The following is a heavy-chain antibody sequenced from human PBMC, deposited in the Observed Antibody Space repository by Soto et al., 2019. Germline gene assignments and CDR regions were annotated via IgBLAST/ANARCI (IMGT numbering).Heavy chain of an antibody. CDR3: ARGRPPRDIVVVPAAIPYSYYYGMDV. CDR1: GYTFTSYG. Sequence: ASVKVSCKASGYTFTSYGISWVRQAPGQGLEWMGWISAYNGNTNYAQKLQGRVTMTTDTSTSTAYMELRSLRSDDTAVYYCARGRPPRDIVVVPAAIPYSYYYGMDVWGQGTTVTVSS. D-gene: IGHD2-2*01. J-gene: IGHJ6*02. V-gene: IGHV1-18*01. CDR2: ISAYNGNT.